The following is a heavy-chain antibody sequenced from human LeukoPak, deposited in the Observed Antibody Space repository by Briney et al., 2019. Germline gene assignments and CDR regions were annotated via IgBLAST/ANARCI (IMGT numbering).Heavy chain of an antibody. V-gene: IGHV3-23*01. CDR3: ARSYIAVAGTGYFQH. D-gene: IGHD6-19*01. CDR1: GFTLSSYA. J-gene: IGHJ1*01. CDR2: ISGTGDIT. Sequence: GGSLRLSCAASGFTLSSYAMSWVRQAPGKGLEWVSLISGTGDITSYADSVKGRFTISRDNAKNSLYLQMNSLRAEDTAVYYCARSYIAVAGTGYFQHWGQGTLVTVSS.